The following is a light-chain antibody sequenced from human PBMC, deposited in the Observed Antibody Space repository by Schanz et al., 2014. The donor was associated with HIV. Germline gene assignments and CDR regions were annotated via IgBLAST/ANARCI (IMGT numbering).Light chain of an antibody. CDR1: SSNIGAGYD. Sequence: QSVLTQPPSVSGAPGQNITISCTGSSSNIGAGYDVHWSQQLPGTAPKLLIYGNSNRPSGVPDRFSGSKSGTSASLAITGLQAEDEADYYCTPWDDSLNGPVFGGGTKVTVL. J-gene: IGLJ2*01. CDR3: TPWDDSLNGPV. CDR2: GNS. V-gene: IGLV1-40*01.